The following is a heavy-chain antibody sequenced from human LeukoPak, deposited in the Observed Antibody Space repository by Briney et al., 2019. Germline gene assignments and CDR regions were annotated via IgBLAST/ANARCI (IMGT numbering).Heavy chain of an antibody. CDR3: ARDRVNIVVVTAAGYYGMDV. V-gene: IGHV3-66*02. Sequence: AGGSLRLSCAASGFTVSSNYMSWVRQAPGKGLEWVSVIYSGGSTYYADSVKGRFTISRDNSKNTLYLQMNSLRAEDTAVYYCARDRVNIVVVTAAGYYGMDVWGQGTTVTVSS. CDR1: GFTVSSNY. CDR2: IYSGGST. J-gene: IGHJ6*02. D-gene: IGHD2-21*02.